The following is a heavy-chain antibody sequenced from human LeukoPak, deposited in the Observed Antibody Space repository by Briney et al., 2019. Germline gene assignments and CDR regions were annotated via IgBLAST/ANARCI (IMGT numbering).Heavy chain of an antibody. CDR2: ISAYNGNT. J-gene: IGHJ3*02. CDR3: ARDTEYYYDSRGGAFDI. D-gene: IGHD3-22*01. V-gene: IGHV1-18*01. Sequence: ASVKVSCKASGYTFTSYGISWVRQAPGQGLEWMGWISAYNGNTNYAQKLQGRVTMTTDTSPSTAYMELRSLRSDDTAVYYCARDTEYYYDSRGGAFDIWGQGTMVTVSS. CDR1: GYTFTSYG.